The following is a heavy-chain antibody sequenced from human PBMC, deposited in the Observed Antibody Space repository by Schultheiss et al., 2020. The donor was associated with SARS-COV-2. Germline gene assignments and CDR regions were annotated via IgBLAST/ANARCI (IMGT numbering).Heavy chain of an antibody. CDR2: MNPNSGGT. V-gene: IGHV1-2*02. D-gene: IGHD2-2*01. CDR3: ARAPPRIPEVFDY. CDR1: GYTFTGYY. Sequence: GESLKISCKASGYTFTGYYMHWVRQAPGQGLEWMGWMNPNSGGTNYAQKFQGRVTMTTDTSTSTAYMELRSLRSDDTAVYYCARAPPRIPEVFDYWGQGTLVTVAS. J-gene: IGHJ4*02.